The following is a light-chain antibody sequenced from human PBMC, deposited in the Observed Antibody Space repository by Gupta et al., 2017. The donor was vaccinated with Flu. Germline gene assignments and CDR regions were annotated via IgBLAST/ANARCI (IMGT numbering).Light chain of an antibody. J-gene: IGLJ3*02. V-gene: IGLV4-69*01. CDR1: SGHSSYA. CDR3: QTWGTGIRV. CDR2: LNSDGSH. Sequence: VKLTCTLSSGHSSYAIAWHQQQPEKGPRFLMKLNSDGSHNKGDGIPDRFSGSRSGAERYLTISSLQSEDEADYYCQTWGTGIRVFGGGTKLTVL.